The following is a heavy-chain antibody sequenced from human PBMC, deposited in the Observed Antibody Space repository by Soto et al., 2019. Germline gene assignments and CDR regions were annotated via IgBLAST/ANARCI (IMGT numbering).Heavy chain of an antibody. D-gene: IGHD6-19*01. CDR1: SGSISSSNW. Sequence: QVQLQESGPGLVKPSGTLSLTCAVSSGSISSSNWWSWVRQPPGKGLEWIGEIYHSGSTNYNPSLKSRVTISVDKSKNQFSLKLSSVTAADTAVYYCARDLPARIAVAGLTGGAFDIWGQGTMVTVSS. V-gene: IGHV4-4*02. CDR2: IYHSGST. CDR3: ARDLPARIAVAGLTGGAFDI. J-gene: IGHJ3*02.